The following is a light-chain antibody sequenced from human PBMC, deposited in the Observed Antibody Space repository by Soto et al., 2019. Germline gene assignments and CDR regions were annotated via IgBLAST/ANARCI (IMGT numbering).Light chain of an antibody. CDR1: KRVSSN. Sequence: EIVLTQSPATLSLSPGKKPTPPSRVSKRVSSNLAWSQQKRGQAPRLLIYDASNRATGIPARFSGSGSGTDFTLTISRLEPDDFAVYHCPRGAPFGPGPRLEIK. V-gene: IGKV3-11*01. CDR3: PRGAP. J-gene: IGKJ5*01. CDR2: DAS.